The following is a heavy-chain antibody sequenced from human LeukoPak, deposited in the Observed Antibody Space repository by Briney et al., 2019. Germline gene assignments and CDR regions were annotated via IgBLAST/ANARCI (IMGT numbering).Heavy chain of an antibody. CDR1: GFTFSSCA. CDR2: ISGSGGST. J-gene: IGHJ3*02. D-gene: IGHD3-22*01. Sequence: PGGSLRLSCAASGFTFSSCAMSWVRQAPGKGLEWVSAISGSGGSTYYADSVKGRFTISRDNSKNTLYLQMNSLRAEDTAVYYCAKYRFGSGYFDAFDIWGQGTMVTVSS. V-gene: IGHV3-23*01. CDR3: AKYRFGSGYFDAFDI.